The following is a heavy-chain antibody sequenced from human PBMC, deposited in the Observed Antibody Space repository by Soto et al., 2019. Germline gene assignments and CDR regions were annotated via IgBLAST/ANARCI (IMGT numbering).Heavy chain of an antibody. Sequence: WASVKVSCKASGYIFTGYYIQWVRQAPGQGLEWMGWINTKTGGTKYAQKFQGRVTMTRDTSINTAYMEVSRLRSDDTAVYYCETDKVAFDMWGQGTMVTVS. D-gene: IGHD3-9*01. V-gene: IGHV1-2*02. CDR3: ETDKVAFDM. J-gene: IGHJ3*02. CDR2: INTKTGGT. CDR1: GYIFTGYY.